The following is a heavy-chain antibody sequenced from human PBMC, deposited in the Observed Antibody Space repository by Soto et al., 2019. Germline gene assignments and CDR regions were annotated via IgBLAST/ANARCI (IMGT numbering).Heavy chain of an antibody. Sequence: QVHLVQSGPEVKRPGSSVKVSRKTSGGTFRDLAFSWVRQAPGEGLEWVGGIVPLFGTPNYAQKFQGRVTVTADESSSTVYMEVRSLTSEDTAVYYCASERVAEMATGGYFDNWGQGTLVTVSS. J-gene: IGHJ4*02. D-gene: IGHD2-8*01. CDR2: IVPLFGTP. V-gene: IGHV1-69*01. CDR1: GGTFRDLA. CDR3: ASERVAEMATGGYFDN.